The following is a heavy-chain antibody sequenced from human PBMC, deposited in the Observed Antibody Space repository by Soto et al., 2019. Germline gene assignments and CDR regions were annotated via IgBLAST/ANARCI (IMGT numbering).Heavy chain of an antibody. CDR1: GLTVSNNY. J-gene: IGHJ4*02. CDR2: IYSGGNT. D-gene: IGHD1-26*01. CDR3: TPGREQNFQ. Sequence: EVLLVESGGGLVQPGGSLRLSCAASGLTVSNNYITWVRQAPGKGLEWVSLIYSGGNTYYADSVKGRFTISRDSSRNTVYLQMHSLRPEDTAVYYCTPGREQNFQWGQGTRVTVSS. V-gene: IGHV3-66*01.